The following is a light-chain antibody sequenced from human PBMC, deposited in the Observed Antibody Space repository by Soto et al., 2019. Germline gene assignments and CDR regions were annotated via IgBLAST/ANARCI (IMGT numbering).Light chain of an antibody. Sequence: EVVMTQSPLSLPVTLGQPASISCRSSQSLVNSDGNTYLNWFHQRPGQSPRRLIYKVSNRDSGVPDRFSASGSGTDFTLRISRVEAEDVGVYYCMQGSHWPRTFGQGTRVEIK. V-gene: IGKV2-30*01. CDR2: KVS. CDR3: MQGSHWPRT. CDR1: QSLVNSDGNTY. J-gene: IGKJ1*01.